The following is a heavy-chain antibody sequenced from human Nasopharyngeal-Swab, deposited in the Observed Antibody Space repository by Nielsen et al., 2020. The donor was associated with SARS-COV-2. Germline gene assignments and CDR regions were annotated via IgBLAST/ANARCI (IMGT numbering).Heavy chain of an antibody. V-gene: IGHV3-74*01. CDR1: GLTVSSTY. CDR2: INADGSDK. J-gene: IGHJ4*02. CDR3: TRGSNLVVAVADY. Sequence: GGSLRLSCAVSGLTVSSTYMSWVRQAPGKGLVYVAGINADGSDKRYADSVKGRFTISRDNAKSTAFLEMNSLSADETAVYYCTRGSNLVVAVADYWGQGTLVTLSS. D-gene: IGHD2-15*01.